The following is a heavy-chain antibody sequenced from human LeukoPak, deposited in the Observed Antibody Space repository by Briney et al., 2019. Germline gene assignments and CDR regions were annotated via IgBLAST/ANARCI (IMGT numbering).Heavy chain of an antibody. D-gene: IGHD3-22*01. CDR2: INHSGST. Sequence: PWETLSLTCAVYGGSFSGYYWSWIRQPPGKGLEWIGEINHSGSTNYNPSLKSRVTISVDTSKNQFSLKLSSVTAADTAAYYCARGRGTYYYDSSGYYGDYWGQGTLVTVSS. CDR1: GGSFSGYY. J-gene: IGHJ4*02. V-gene: IGHV4-34*01. CDR3: ARGRGTYYYDSSGYYGDY.